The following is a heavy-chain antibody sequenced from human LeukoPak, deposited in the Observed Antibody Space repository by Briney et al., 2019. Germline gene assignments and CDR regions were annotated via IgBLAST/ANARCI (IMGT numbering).Heavy chain of an antibody. CDR3: ARLGYGHYPNWFDP. CDR1: GGSISSGGYH. V-gene: IGHV4-31*03. D-gene: IGHD4-17*01. Sequence: ASQTLSLTCTVSGGSISSGGYHWSWIRQHPGKGLEWVGYIYYSGTTSYNPSLKSRVTISVDTSKKKFSLKVSSVTVADTAVYYCARLGYGHYPNWFDPWGQGTLVTVSS. J-gene: IGHJ5*02. CDR2: IYYSGTT.